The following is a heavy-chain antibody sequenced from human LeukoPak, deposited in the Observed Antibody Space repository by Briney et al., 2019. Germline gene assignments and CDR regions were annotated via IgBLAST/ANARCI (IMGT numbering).Heavy chain of an antibody. Sequence: GSSVKVSCKASGGTFSSYAISWVRQAPGQGLEWMGGIIPIFGTANYAQKFQGRVTITADEPTSTAYMELSSLRSEDTAVYYCASVVPAARREFDYWGQGTLVTVSS. CDR3: ASVVPAARREFDY. V-gene: IGHV1-69*01. CDR2: IIPIFGTA. CDR1: GGTFSSYA. D-gene: IGHD2-2*01. J-gene: IGHJ4*02.